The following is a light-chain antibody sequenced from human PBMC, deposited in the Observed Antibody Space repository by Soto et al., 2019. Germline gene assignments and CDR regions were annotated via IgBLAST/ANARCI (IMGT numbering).Light chain of an antibody. CDR1: QRVSSSN. J-gene: IGKJ1*01. V-gene: IGKV3-20*01. Sequence: EVVLTQSPGTLSLSPGERATLSCSASQRVSSSNLAWYQQKPDLAPRLLIYGATSRATGIPDRFSGSGSGTDFTLTISRLEPEDFAVYSCHQYGSPPPWTFGQGAKVDIK. CDR2: GAT. CDR3: HQYGSPPPWT.